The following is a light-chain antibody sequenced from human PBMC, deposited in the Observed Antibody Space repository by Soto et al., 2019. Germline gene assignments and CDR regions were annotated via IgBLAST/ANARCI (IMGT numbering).Light chain of an antibody. V-gene: IGKV1-9*01. J-gene: IGKJ1*01. CDR3: QQYDNLPPTWT. CDR1: QGISSY. CDR2: AAS. Sequence: DIQLTQSPSFLSASVGDRVTITCRASQGISSYLAWYQQKPGKAPKLLIYAASTLQSGVPSRFSGSGSGTEFTLTISSLQPEDFATYYCQQYDNLPPTWTFGQGTKVDIK.